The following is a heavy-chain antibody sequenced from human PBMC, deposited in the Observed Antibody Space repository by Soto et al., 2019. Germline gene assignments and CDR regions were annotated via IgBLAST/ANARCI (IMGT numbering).Heavy chain of an antibody. CDR2: TYYRSKWNT. Sequence: PSQTLSLTCAISGDNVSSNSAAWNWIRQSPSRGLEWLGRTYYRSKWNTDYAVSVNSRITISPDTSKSQFSLQLKSVTPEDTGVYYCARDYYESGGYFACWGQGNLVTVSS. CDR1: GDNVSSNSAA. D-gene: IGHD3-22*01. J-gene: IGHJ4*02. CDR3: ARDYYESGGYFAC. V-gene: IGHV6-1*01.